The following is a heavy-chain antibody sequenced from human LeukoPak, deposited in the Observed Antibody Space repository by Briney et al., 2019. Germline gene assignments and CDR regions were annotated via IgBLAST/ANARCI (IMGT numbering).Heavy chain of an antibody. CDR2: IKQDGREK. V-gene: IGHV3-7*01. J-gene: IGHJ4*02. Sequence: GGSLRLSCAASGFTYSSYWMNWVRQGPGKGLEWVANIKQDGREKYYVDSVKGRFTISRDNAKNSLYLQMNSLRAEDTAVYYCARDQDQSMWGQGTLVTVSS. CDR3: ARDQDQSM. D-gene: IGHD2-15*01. CDR1: GFTYSSYW.